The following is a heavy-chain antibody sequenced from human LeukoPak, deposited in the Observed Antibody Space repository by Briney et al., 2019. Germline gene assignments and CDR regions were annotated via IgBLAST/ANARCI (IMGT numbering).Heavy chain of an antibody. CDR1: GYTFTSYG. Sequence: ASVKVSCKASGYTFTSYGISWVRQAPGQGLEWMGWISAYNGNTNYAQKLQGRVTMTTDTSTSTAYMELSSLSSEDTALYYCARGGTMVTAPFDSWGQGTLVTVSS. V-gene: IGHV1-18*01. CDR3: ARGGTMVTAPFDS. J-gene: IGHJ4*02. D-gene: IGHD2-21*02. CDR2: ISAYNGNT.